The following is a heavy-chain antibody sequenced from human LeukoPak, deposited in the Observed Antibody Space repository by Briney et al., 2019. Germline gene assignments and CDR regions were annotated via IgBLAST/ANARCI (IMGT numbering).Heavy chain of an antibody. CDR3: ARARERAFDY. V-gene: IGHV4-59*01. CDR2: IYYSGST. D-gene: IGHD1-1*01. CDR1: GGSISSYY. J-gene: IGHJ4*02. Sequence: SETLSLTCTVSGGSISSYYWSWIRQPPGKGLEWIGYIYYSGSTNYNPSLKSRVTISVDTSKNQFSLKLSSVTAADTAVYYCARARERAFDYWGQGTLVTVSS.